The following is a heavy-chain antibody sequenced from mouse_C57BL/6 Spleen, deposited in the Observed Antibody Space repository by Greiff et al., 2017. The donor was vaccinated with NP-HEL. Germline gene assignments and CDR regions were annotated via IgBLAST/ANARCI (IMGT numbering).Heavy chain of an antibody. J-gene: IGHJ3*01. D-gene: IGHD2-3*01. Sequence: QVQLQQSGAELVKPGASVKMSCKASGYTFTSYWITWVKQRPGQGLEWIGDIYPGSGSTNYNEKFKSKATLTVDTSSSTAYMQLSSLTSEDSAVYYCARGAFYDGYGFAYWGQGTLVTVSA. V-gene: IGHV1-55*01. CDR3: ARGAFYDGYGFAY. CDR1: GYTFTSYW. CDR2: IYPGSGST.